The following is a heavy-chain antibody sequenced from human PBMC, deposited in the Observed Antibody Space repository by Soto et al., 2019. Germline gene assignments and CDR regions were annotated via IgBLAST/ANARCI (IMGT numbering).Heavy chain of an antibody. D-gene: IGHD3-10*01. CDR3: TILLETYYYGTGSKNWFDP. V-gene: IGHV4-31*03. CDR2: IYYSGRT. Sequence: SETLSLTCTVSGGSISSGGYYWSWIRQHPEKGLEWIGYIYYSGRTYYNPSLKSRVTISADTSKNQFSLKLSPVTAADQAVYYCTILLETYYYGTGSKNWFDPWGKGTLVTVSS. CDR1: GGSISSGGYY. J-gene: IGHJ5*02.